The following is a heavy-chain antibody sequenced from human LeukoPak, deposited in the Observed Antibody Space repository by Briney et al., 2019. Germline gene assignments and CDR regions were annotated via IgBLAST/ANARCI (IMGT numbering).Heavy chain of an antibody. CDR1: GGSISSNNW. CDR2: ISHSGST. V-gene: IGHV4-4*02. J-gene: IGHJ4*02. Sequence: SETLSLTCAVSGGSISSNNWWSWVRQPPGKGLEWIGEISHSGSTGYNPSLKSRVTISVDKSKNHSSLKLSSVTAADTAVYYCARNMVGETTFDYWGQGTLVTVSS. D-gene: IGHD2/OR15-2a*01. CDR3: ARNMVGETTFDY.